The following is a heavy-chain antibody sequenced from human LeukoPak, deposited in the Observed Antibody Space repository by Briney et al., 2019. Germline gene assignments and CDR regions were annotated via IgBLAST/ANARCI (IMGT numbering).Heavy chain of an antibody. J-gene: IGHJ6*02. Sequence: PGRSLRLSCAASGFTFSSYGMHWVRQAPGKGLEWVAVIWYDGSNKYYADSVKGRFTISRDNSKNTLYLQMNSLRAEDTAVYYCARARQFPYYYGVDVWGQGTTVTVSS. CDR1: GFTFSSYG. D-gene: IGHD1-1*01. CDR2: IWYDGSNK. V-gene: IGHV3-33*01. CDR3: ARARQFPYYYGVDV.